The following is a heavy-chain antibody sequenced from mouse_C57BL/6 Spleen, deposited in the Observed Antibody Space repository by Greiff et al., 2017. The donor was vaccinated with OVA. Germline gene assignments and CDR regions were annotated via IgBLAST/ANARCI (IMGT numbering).Heavy chain of an antibody. Sequence: QVQLQQSGPELVKPGASVKISCKASGYAFSSSWVNWVKQRPGKGLEWIGRIYPGDGDTNYNGKFKGKATLTADKSSSTAYMQLSSLTSEDSAVYFCATITTVVGAMDYWGQGTSVTVSS. D-gene: IGHD1-1*01. CDR1: GYAFSSSW. J-gene: IGHJ4*01. CDR2: IYPGDGDT. CDR3: ATITTVVGAMDY. V-gene: IGHV1-82*01.